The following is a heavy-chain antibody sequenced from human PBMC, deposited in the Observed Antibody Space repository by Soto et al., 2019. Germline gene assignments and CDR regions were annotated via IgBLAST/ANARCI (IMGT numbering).Heavy chain of an antibody. V-gene: IGHV5-51*01. CDR3: ESGGVSTRTFDY. Sequence: PGESLKISCKGSGYNFAGYWIAWVRQMPGKGLELMGIIYPSDSDTRYRPSFQGQVTISADKSISSAYLQWSSLRASETAMYYCESGGVSTRTFDYWGQGTPVTVSS. CDR2: IYPSDSDT. CDR1: GYNFAGYW. J-gene: IGHJ4*02. D-gene: IGHD1-1*01.